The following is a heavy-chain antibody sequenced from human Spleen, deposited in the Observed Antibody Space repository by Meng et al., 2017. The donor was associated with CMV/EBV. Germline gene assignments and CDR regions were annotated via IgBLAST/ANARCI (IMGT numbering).Heavy chain of an antibody. CDR3: ARGGGEY. J-gene: IGHJ4*02. CDR2: IKKDGSET. D-gene: IGHD2/OR15-2a*01. Sequence: GGSLRLSCAASGFPFNNYWMTWVRQAPGKGLEWVANIKKDGSETYYLDSLRGRFTISRDNTKNLLFLQMNSLRVEDTAVYYCARGGGEYWGQGTLVTVSS. V-gene: IGHV3-7*01. CDR1: GFPFNNYW.